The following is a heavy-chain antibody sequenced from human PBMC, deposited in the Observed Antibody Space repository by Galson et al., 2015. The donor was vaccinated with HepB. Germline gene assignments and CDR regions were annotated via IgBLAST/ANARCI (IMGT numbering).Heavy chain of an antibody. D-gene: IGHD3-22*01. CDR1: GGSISSYY. CDR2: IYTSGST. CDR3: ASGAYDSSGFDY. Sequence: SETLSLTCTVSGGSISSYYWSWIRQPAWKGLEWIGRIYTSGSTNYNPSLKSRVTMSVDTSKNQFSLKLSSVTAADTAVYYCASGAYDSSGFDYWGQGTLVTVSS. J-gene: IGHJ4*02. V-gene: IGHV4-4*07.